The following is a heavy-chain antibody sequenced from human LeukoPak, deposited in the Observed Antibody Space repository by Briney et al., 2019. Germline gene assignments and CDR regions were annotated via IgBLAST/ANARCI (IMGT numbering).Heavy chain of an antibody. Sequence: GGSLRLSCAASGFIFSNYGMHWVRQAPGKGLVWVSRINSAGSITNYADSVRGRFTVSRDNAKNTLYLQLNSLTIEDTAVYYCLRGADGYGVFDYWGQGSLVTVSA. CDR3: LRGADGYGVFDY. V-gene: IGHV3-74*01. D-gene: IGHD5-24*01. CDR2: INSAGSIT. J-gene: IGHJ4*02. CDR1: GFIFSNYG.